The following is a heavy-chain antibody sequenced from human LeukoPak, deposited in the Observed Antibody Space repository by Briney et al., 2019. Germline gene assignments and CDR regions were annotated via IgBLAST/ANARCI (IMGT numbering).Heavy chain of an antibody. J-gene: IGHJ4*02. CDR3: ARDRGTGYNTFDY. D-gene: IGHD5-24*01. CDR1: GFTFSSYG. Sequence: GGSLRLSCAASGFTFSSYGMHWARQAPGKGLEWVAVISYDGSNKYYADSVKGRFTISRDNSKNTLYLQMNSLRAEDTAVYYCARDRGTGYNTFDYWGQGTLVTASS. CDR2: ISYDGSNK. V-gene: IGHV3-30*03.